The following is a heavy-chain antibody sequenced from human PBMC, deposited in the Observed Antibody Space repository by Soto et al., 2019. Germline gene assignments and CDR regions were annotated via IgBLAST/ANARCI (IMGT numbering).Heavy chain of an antibody. D-gene: IGHD6-13*01. V-gene: IGHV4-39*01. CDR1: GGSISSSSYY. Sequence: PSETLSLTCTVSGGSISSSSYYWGWIRQPPGKGLEWIGSIYYSGSTYYNPSLKSRVTISVDTSKNQFSLKLSSVTAADTAVYYCARVDSSSGTYYFDYWGQGTLVTVSS. J-gene: IGHJ4*02. CDR2: IYYSGST. CDR3: ARVDSSSGTYYFDY.